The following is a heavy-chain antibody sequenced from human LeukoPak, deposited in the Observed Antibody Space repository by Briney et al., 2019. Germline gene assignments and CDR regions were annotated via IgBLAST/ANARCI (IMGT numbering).Heavy chain of an antibody. CDR3: ARDLRLLWFGEPTGY. Sequence: GGSLRLSCAASGFTVSSNYMNWVRQAPGKGLEWVSIIYSDGSTFYRDSVQGRFTISRDNSKNTLFLQMNSLRAEDTAVYYCARDLRLLWFGEPTGYWGQGTLVTVSS. CDR1: GFTVSSNY. J-gene: IGHJ4*02. V-gene: IGHV3-53*01. CDR2: IYSDGST. D-gene: IGHD3-10*01.